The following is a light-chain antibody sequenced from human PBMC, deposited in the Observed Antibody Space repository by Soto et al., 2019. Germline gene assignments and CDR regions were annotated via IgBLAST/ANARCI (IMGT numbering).Light chain of an antibody. Sequence: EIVLTQSPATLSLSPGERATLSCRASQSVSSYLAWYEQKPGQAPRLLIYDASNRATGIQARFSGSGSGTDFTLTISSLEPEDFAVYYCQQRSNWPHTFGQGTKLEIK. CDR1: QSVSSY. CDR3: QQRSNWPHT. J-gene: IGKJ2*01. V-gene: IGKV3-11*01. CDR2: DAS.